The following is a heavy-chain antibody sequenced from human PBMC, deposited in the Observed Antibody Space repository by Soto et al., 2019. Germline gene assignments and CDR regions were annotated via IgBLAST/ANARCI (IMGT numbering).Heavy chain of an antibody. CDR2: IYYSGST. CDR3: AREPPFTMVRNHFFDY. Sequence: SETLSLTCTFSGGSISSSSYYWGWIRQPPGKGLEWIGSIYYSGSTYYNPSLKSRVTISVDTSKNQFSLKLNSVTAADTAVYYCAREPPFTMVRNHFFDYWGQGTLLTVSS. D-gene: IGHD3-10*01. J-gene: IGHJ4*02. CDR1: GGSISSSSYY. V-gene: IGHV4-39*07.